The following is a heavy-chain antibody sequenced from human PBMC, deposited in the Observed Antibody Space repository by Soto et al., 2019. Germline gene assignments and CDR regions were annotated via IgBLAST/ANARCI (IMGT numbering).Heavy chain of an antibody. Sequence: QLQLQESGPGLVKPSETLSLTCTVSGGSISSSSYYWGWIRQPPGKGLEWIGSIYYSGSTYYNPSLKSRVNISVDTSKNQFSLKLSSVTAADTAVYYCASLGYSNYYYYYYMDVWGKGTTVTVSS. CDR1: GGSISSSSYY. CDR2: IYYSGST. CDR3: ASLGYSNYYYYYYMDV. J-gene: IGHJ6*03. V-gene: IGHV4-39*01. D-gene: IGHD4-4*01.